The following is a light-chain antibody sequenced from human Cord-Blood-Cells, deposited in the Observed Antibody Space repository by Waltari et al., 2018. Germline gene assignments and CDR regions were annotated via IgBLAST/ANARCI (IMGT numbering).Light chain of an antibody. CDR3: CSYAGSYV. V-gene: IGLV2-11*01. J-gene: IGLJ1*01. Sequence: QSALTQPRSVSGSPGQSVTISCTGTSSDVGGYNYVSWYQQHPGKAPKRMIYDVSKRPSGVPDRFSGSKSGNTASRTIAGLQAEDEADYYCCSYAGSYVFGTGTKVTVL. CDR2: DVS. CDR1: SSDVGGYNY.